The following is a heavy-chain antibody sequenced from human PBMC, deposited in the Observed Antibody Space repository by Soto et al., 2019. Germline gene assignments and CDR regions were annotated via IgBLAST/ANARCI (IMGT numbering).Heavy chain of an antibody. Sequence: QVQLVQSGAEVKKPGASVKVSCKASGYTFTSYYMHWVRQAPGQGLEWMGIINPSGGSTSYAQKFQGRVSMTRDTSTSTVYMELSSLRSEDTAVYYCATTYYYDRSGYPFDYWGQGTLVTVSS. CDR2: INPSGGST. CDR1: GYTFTSYY. D-gene: IGHD3-22*01. CDR3: ATTYYYDRSGYPFDY. J-gene: IGHJ4*02. V-gene: IGHV1-46*03.